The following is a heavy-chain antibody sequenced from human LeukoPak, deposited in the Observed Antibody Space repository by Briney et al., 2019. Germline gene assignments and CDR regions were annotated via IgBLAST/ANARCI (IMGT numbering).Heavy chain of an antibody. CDR1: GFTFSSYG. CDR2: IWYDGSNK. CDR3: ARDAYYDSSGYYYEYYYYGMDV. J-gene: IGHJ6*02. Sequence: PGGSLRLSCAASGFTFSSYGMHWVRQAPGKGLEWVAVIWYDGSNKYYADSVKGRFTISRDNSKNTLYLQMNSLRAEDTAVYYCARDAYYDSSGYYYEYYYYGMDVWGQGTTVTVSS. D-gene: IGHD3-22*01. V-gene: IGHV3-33*01.